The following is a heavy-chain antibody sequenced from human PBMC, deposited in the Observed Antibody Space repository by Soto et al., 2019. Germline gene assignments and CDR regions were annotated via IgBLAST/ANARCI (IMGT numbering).Heavy chain of an antibody. Sequence: QVQLVQSGAEVKKPGSSVKVSCKASGGTFSSYAISWVRQAPGQGLEWMGGVIPIFGTANYAQKFQGRVTITADESTSTAYMELSSLRSEDTAVYYCARDLRETGAAAGATDDYWGQGTLVTVSS. CDR2: VIPIFGTA. V-gene: IGHV1-69*01. J-gene: IGHJ4*02. CDR1: GGTFSSYA. CDR3: ARDLRETGAAAGATDDY. D-gene: IGHD6-13*01.